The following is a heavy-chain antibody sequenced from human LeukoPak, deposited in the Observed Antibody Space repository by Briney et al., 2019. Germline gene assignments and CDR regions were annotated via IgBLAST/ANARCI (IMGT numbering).Heavy chain of an antibody. V-gene: IGHV3-33*01. CDR1: GFTFSSYG. Sequence: GGSLRLSCAASGFTFSSYGIHWVRQAPGKGLEWVAVIWYDGSNKYYADSVKGRFTISRDKSKNTLYLQMNSLRAEDTAVYYCARDLDGGNSLTPTDYYYYYGMDVWGQGTTVTVSS. CDR2: IWYDGSNK. D-gene: IGHD4-23*01. CDR3: ARDLDGGNSLTPTDYYYYYGMDV. J-gene: IGHJ6*02.